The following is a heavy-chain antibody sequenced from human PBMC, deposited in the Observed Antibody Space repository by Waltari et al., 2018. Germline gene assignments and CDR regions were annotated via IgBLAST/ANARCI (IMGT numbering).Heavy chain of an antibody. Sequence: QVQLQQWGAGLLKPSETLSLTRAVYGGSFSGYYWSWIRQPPGKGLEWIGEINHSGSTNYNPSLKSRVTISVDTSKNQFSLKLSSVTAADTAVYYCARDRVAATYYYYYGMDVWGQGTTVTVSS. D-gene: IGHD2-15*01. J-gene: IGHJ6*02. CDR3: ARDRVAATYYYYYGMDV. V-gene: IGHV4-34*01. CDR1: GGSFSGYY. CDR2: INHSGST.